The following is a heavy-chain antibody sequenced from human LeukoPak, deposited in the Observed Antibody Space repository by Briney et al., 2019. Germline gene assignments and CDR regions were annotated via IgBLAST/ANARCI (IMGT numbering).Heavy chain of an antibody. D-gene: IGHD6-6*01. J-gene: IGHJ1*01. CDR1: GFTFSSYA. CDR3: AKEGPPEYRSSPEYFQH. V-gene: IGHV3-23*01. Sequence: PGGSLRLSCAASGFTFSSYAMSWVRQAPGKGLEWVSAISGSGGSTYYADSVKGRFTISRDNSKNTLYLQMNSLRAEDTAVYYCAKEGPPEYRSSPEYFQHWGQGTLVTVSS. CDR2: ISGSGGST.